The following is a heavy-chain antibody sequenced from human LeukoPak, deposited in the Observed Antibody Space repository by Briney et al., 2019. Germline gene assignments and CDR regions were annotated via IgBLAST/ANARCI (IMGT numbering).Heavy chain of an antibody. J-gene: IGHJ6*02. D-gene: IGHD2-2*01. Sequence: GGSLRLSCAASGFTFSSYWMSWARQAPGKGLEWVANIKQDGSEKYYVDSVKGRFTISRDNAKNSLYLQMNSLRAEDTAVYYCARDGHCSSTSCYLYYYYGMDVWGQGTTVTVSS. CDR3: ARDGHCSSTSCYLYYYYGMDV. V-gene: IGHV3-7*01. CDR2: IKQDGSEK. CDR1: GFTFSSYW.